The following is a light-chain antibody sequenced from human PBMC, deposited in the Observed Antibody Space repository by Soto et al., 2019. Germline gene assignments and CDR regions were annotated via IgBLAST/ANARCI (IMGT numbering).Light chain of an antibody. V-gene: IGKV3-15*01. J-gene: IGKJ5*01. Sequence: EIVMTQSPATLSVSAGQRATLSCRASQSVRSALAWYQQKPGQAPRLLIYDASSRATGVPARFSGSGSGTDFTLTISSLQSEDFAVYHCQQDNDWPITFGQGTRLDIK. CDR2: DAS. CDR1: QSVRSA. CDR3: QQDNDWPIT.